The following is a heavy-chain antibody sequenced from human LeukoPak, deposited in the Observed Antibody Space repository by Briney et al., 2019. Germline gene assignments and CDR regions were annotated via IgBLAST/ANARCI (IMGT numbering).Heavy chain of an antibody. V-gene: IGHV1-8*01. CDR3: ARGGIGSGWFIFGY. CDR2: MNPYSGNP. D-gene: IGHD6-19*01. J-gene: IGHJ4*02. Sequence: VASVTVSCKASRYTFTRYVIHWVRQAAGQGLAWMGWMNPYSGNPGYAQKFQGRVTMSRNTSISTAYMELSSLRSEDTAVYYCARGGIGSGWFIFGYCGQGTLVTVSS. CDR1: RYTFTRYV.